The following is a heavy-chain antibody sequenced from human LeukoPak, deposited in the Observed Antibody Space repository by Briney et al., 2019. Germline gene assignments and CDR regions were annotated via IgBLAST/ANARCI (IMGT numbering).Heavy chain of an antibody. CDR1: GFTFNNYW. CDR3: AKDLGYCSSTTCYFDY. D-gene: IGHD2-2*01. V-gene: IGHV3-23*01. Sequence: GGSLRLSCEASGFTFNNYWMSWVRQAPGKGLEWVSAISSSGGSTYYADSVKGRITISRDNSKNTLYLQMNSLRAEDTAVYNCAKDLGYCSSTTCYFDYWGQGTLVTVSS. J-gene: IGHJ4*02. CDR2: ISSSGGST.